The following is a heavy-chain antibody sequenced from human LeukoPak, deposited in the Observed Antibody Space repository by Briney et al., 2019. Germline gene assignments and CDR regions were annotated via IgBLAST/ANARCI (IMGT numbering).Heavy chain of an antibody. CDR1: GFTFSNYW. J-gene: IGHJ4*02. D-gene: IGHD6-13*01. CDR2: IKQDRSEK. CDR3: AKAPSSSWYVGDY. Sequence: PGGSLRLSCAASGFTFSNYWMSWVRQAPGKGLEWVANIKQDRSEKYYVDSVKGRFTISRDNAKNSLYLQMNSLRAEDTAVYYCAKAPSSSWYVGDYWGQGTLVTVSS. V-gene: IGHV3-7*03.